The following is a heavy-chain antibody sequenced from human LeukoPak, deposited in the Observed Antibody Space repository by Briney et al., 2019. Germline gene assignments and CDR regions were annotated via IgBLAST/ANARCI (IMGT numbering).Heavy chain of an antibody. Sequence: PGGSLRLSCAASKFTFSTSAMSWVRQAPGKGLEWVSAISGSGGSTYYADSVKGRFTISRDNSKNTLYLQMNSLRAEDTAVYYCAKYDYDYVWGQIWGQGTMVTVSS. CDR3: AKYDYDYVWGQI. CDR2: ISGSGGST. V-gene: IGHV3-23*01. CDR1: KFTFSTSA. J-gene: IGHJ3*02. D-gene: IGHD3-16*01.